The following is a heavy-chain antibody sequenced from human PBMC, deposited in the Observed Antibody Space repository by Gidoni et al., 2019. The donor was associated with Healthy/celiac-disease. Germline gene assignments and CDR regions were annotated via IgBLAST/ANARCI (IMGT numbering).Heavy chain of an antibody. Sequence: EVQLVESGGGLVQPGRSLRLSCTASGFTFGDYAMSWFRQAPGKGLEWVGFIRSKAYGGTTEYAASVKGRFTISRDDSKSIAYLQMNSLKTEDTAVYYCTRAWVVVTSPDAFDIWGQGTMVTVSS. CDR2: IRSKAYGGTT. D-gene: IGHD2-21*02. CDR3: TRAWVVVTSPDAFDI. CDR1: GFTFGDYA. V-gene: IGHV3-49*03. J-gene: IGHJ3*02.